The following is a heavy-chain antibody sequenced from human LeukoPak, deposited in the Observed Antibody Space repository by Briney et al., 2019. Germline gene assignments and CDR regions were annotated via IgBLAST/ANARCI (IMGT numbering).Heavy chain of an antibody. CDR3: ARDGEQLVQGYFDY. CDR1: GGSISSYY. Sequence: SETLSLTCTVSGGSISSYYWSWIRQPAGKGLEWIGRIYTSGSTNYNPSLKSRVTMSVDTSMNQFSLKLSSVTAADTAVYYCARDGEQLVQGYFDYWGQGTLVTVSS. D-gene: IGHD6-6*01. CDR2: IYTSGST. V-gene: IGHV4-4*07. J-gene: IGHJ4*02.